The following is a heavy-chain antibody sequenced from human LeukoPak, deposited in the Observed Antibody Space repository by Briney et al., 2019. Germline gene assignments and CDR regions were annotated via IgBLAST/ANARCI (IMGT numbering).Heavy chain of an antibody. Sequence: TSETLSLTGTVPGGSISSYYWISLRQPPGKRLEWIGYIYYSGSTNYNPSLKSRVTISVDTSKNQFSLKLSSVTAADTAVYYCARHDYDSSGYDYWGQGTLVTVSS. CDR2: IYYSGST. J-gene: IGHJ4*02. CDR3: ARHDYDSSGYDY. CDR1: GGSISSYY. D-gene: IGHD3-22*01. V-gene: IGHV4-59*08.